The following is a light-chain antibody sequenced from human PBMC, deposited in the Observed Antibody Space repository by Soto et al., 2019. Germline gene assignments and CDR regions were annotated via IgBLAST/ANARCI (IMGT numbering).Light chain of an antibody. V-gene: IGKV1-39*01. Sequence: DIQMTQSPSSLSASVGDRVTITCRASQSIGSYLNWYQQIPGKAPKLLIYAASSLQSGVPSRFSGSGSGTDFPLTISSLQPEDFAAYYCQQSDSTPWTFGQGTKVEIK. CDR2: AAS. CDR1: QSIGSY. J-gene: IGKJ1*01. CDR3: QQSDSTPWT.